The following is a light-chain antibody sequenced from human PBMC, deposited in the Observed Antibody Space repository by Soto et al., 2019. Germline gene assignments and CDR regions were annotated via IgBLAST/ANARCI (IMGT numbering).Light chain of an antibody. V-gene: IGKV3-15*01. CDR3: EQYSYWLRK. CDR2: GAS. J-gene: IGKJ1*01. CDR1: QSVSTN. Sequence: EIVMTQSPDTLSVSQGERATLSCRASQSVSTNLAWYQQNPGQAPRLLPYGASTSATGIPARFSGRGSGTEFTLTISSLQSEDFAVYYCEQYSYWLRKFGQGAQVESK.